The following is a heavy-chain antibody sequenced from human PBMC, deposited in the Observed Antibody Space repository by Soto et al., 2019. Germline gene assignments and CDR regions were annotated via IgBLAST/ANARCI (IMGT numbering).Heavy chain of an antibody. Sequence: PGGSLRLSCAVSGVIFRTYAFHWVRQAPGRGLDWVSVISYDGTRRSYADSVWGRFTISRDNSKNTLYLQMNSLRTEDTAIYYCARDRYGDSFYGLDAWGQGTTVTVSS. D-gene: IGHD4-17*01. CDR3: ARDRYGDSFYGLDA. CDR2: ISYDGTRR. J-gene: IGHJ6*02. V-gene: IGHV3-30-3*01. CDR1: GVIFRTYA.